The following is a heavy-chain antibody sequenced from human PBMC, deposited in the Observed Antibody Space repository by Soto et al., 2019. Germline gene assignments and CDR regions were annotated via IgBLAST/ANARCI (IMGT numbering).Heavy chain of an antibody. D-gene: IGHD3-22*01. J-gene: IGHJ5*02. V-gene: IGHV3-11*01. Sequence: VQLVESGGGLVQPGGSLRLSCVASGFSFSDYYMSWIRQAPGKGLEWVSYISSGGTTIYYADSVKGRFTISRDDAKNSLFLQMNSLRPEDTAVYFCATKGGGYYFQFDPWGQGTLVTVSS. CDR3: ATKGGGYYFQFDP. CDR2: ISSGGTTI. CDR1: GFSFSDYY.